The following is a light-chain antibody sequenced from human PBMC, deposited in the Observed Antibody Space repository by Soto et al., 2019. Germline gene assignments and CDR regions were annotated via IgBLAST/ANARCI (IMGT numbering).Light chain of an antibody. V-gene: IGLV1-40*01. CDR1: SSSVGADYA. CDR3: QAYDSSLSGNVV. CDR2: NFN. J-gene: IGLJ2*01. Sequence: QSVLTQPPSVSGAPGQRVTISCTGGSSSVGADYAVHWYQQLPGTAPKLLIYNFNNRPSGVPDRFSGSWSGASASLAISGLQAEDEADYYCQAYDSSLSGNVVFGGGTKLTVL.